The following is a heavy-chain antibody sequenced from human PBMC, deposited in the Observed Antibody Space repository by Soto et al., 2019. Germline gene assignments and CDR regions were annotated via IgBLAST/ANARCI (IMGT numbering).Heavy chain of an antibody. CDR2: ISSSSSYI. D-gene: IGHD6-19*01. J-gene: IGHJ4*02. CDR1: GFTFSSYS. Sequence: EVQLVESGGGLVKPGGSLRLSCAASGFTFSSYSMNWVRQAPGKGLEWVSSISSSSSYIYYADSVKGRFTISRDNAKNSLYLQINSLRAEETAVYYWSRVGSSGWYDYWGQGTLVTVSS. V-gene: IGHV3-21*01. CDR3: SRVGSSGWYDY.